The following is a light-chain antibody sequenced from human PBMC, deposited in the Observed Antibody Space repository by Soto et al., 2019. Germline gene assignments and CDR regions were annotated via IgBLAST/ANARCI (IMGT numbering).Light chain of an antibody. CDR1: QSISSS. V-gene: IGKV3-15*01. CDR3: HPYNHWPLP. CDR2: GAS. Sequence: EIVMTQSPATRSVSPGERATLSCRASQSISSSLAWYQQKPGQAPRLLSYGASTRPTGVPARFSGSGSGTEFTLTLRSRQSEDFAVSYCHPYNHWPLPFGGGTKVQIK. J-gene: IGKJ4*01.